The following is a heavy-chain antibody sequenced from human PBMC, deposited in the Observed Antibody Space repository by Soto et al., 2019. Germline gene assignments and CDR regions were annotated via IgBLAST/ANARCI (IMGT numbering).Heavy chain of an antibody. D-gene: IGHD2-2*01. CDR1: GFTFSSYG. CDR2: ISYDGSNK. V-gene: IGHV3-30*18. CDR3: AKDRARTDLFDY. Sequence: QVQLVESGGGVVQPGRSLRLSCAASGFTFSSYGMHWVRQAPGKGLEWVAVISYDGSNKYYADSVKGRFNISRDNSKNTLYLQMNSLRAEETAGYYCAKDRARTDLFDYWGQGTLVTVSS. J-gene: IGHJ4*02.